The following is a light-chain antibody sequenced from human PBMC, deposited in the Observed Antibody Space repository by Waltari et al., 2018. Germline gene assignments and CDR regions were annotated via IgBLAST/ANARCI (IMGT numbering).Light chain of an antibody. Sequence: DVVMTQSPLSLPVTLGQPASISCRSSQSLVHSDGNTSLNWFLQRPGQSPRRLIYKVSKRGAGVPDRLSGSGSGTDFTLKISRVEAEDVGIYYCMQGTHWPPITFGQGTRLEIK. CDR1: QSLVHSDGNTS. V-gene: IGKV2-30*02. CDR2: KVS. CDR3: MQGTHWPPIT. J-gene: IGKJ5*01.